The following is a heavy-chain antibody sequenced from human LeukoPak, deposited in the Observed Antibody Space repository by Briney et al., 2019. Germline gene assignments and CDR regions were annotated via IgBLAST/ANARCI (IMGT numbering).Heavy chain of an antibody. CDR1: GFTFSDYW. Sequence: GGSLRLSCTASGFTFSDYWMHWVRQAPGKGLVWVSRINSDGSRTNYADSVKGRFTISRDNFKNTLYLQMNSLRAEDTAVYYCARAVWSSWPNNWFDPWGQGTLVTVSS. D-gene: IGHD6-13*01. CDR3: ARAVWSSWPNNWFDP. V-gene: IGHV3-74*01. CDR2: INSDGSRT. J-gene: IGHJ5*02.